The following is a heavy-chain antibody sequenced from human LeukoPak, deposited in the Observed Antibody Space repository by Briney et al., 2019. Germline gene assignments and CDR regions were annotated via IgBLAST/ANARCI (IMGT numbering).Heavy chain of an antibody. CDR3: ARKGYGSGNFHFDY. J-gene: IGHJ4*02. Sequence: ASVKVSCKASGYTFTGYYMHWVRQAPGQGLEWMGWINPNSGGTNYAQKFQGRVTMTRDTSISTAYMEPSRLRSDDTAVYYCARKGYGSGNFHFDYWGQGTLVTVSS. D-gene: IGHD3-10*01. V-gene: IGHV1-2*02. CDR1: GYTFTGYY. CDR2: INPNSGGT.